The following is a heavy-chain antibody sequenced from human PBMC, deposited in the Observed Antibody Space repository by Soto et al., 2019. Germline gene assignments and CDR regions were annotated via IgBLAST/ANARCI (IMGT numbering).Heavy chain of an antibody. J-gene: IGHJ4*02. CDR1: GDSVSNDY. CDR2: INPNSGGT. CDR3: ARDWSSSGWYGEYYFDY. Sequence: ASVKVSCKASGDSVSNDYLHWVRQAPGQGLEWMGWINPNSGGTNYAQKFQGWVTMTRDTSISTAYMELSRLRSDDTAVYYCARDWSSSGWYGEYYFDYWGQGTLVTVSS. D-gene: IGHD6-19*01. V-gene: IGHV1-2*04.